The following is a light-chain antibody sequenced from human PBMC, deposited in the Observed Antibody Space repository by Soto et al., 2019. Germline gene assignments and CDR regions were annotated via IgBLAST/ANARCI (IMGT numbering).Light chain of an antibody. J-gene: IGKJ1*01. CDR3: QQYNDWPLT. CDR1: QSVSSN. Sequence: EIVLTQPPATLSLSPLERSTLSFRASQSVSSNLAWYQQKPGQAPRLLIYGAFTRATGIPARFSGTGSGTEFTLTISSLQSEDFALYYCQQYNDWPLTFGQGTKVDIK. CDR2: GAF. V-gene: IGKV3-15*01.